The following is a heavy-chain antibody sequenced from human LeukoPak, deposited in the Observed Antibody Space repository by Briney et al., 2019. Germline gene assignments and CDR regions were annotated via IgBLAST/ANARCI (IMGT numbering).Heavy chain of an antibody. J-gene: IGHJ4*02. CDR1: GGSVSSGSYY. D-gene: IGHD4-17*01. V-gene: IGHV4-61*01. Sequence: SETLSLTCTVSGGSVSSGSYYWSWIRQPPGKGLEWIGYIYYSGSTNYNPSLKSRVTISVDTSKNQFSLKLSSVTAADTAVYYCARVHTTVTTYYFDYWGREPWSPSPQ. CDR3: ARVHTTVTTYYFDY. CDR2: IYYSGST.